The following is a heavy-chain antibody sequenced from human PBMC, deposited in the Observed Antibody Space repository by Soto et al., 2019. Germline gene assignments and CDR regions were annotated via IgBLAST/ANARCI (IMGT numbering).Heavy chain of an antibody. J-gene: IGHJ3*02. V-gene: IGHV4-31*03. CDR3: ARVANYYDSSGYYYGDALDI. D-gene: IGHD3-22*01. CDR1: GGSISSGGYY. Sequence: SETLSLTCTVSGGSISSGGYYWSWIRQHPGKGLEWIGYIYYSGSTYYNPSLKSRVTISVDTSKNQFSLKLSPVTAADTAVYYCARVANYYDSSGYYYGDALDIWGQGTMVTVSS. CDR2: IYYSGST.